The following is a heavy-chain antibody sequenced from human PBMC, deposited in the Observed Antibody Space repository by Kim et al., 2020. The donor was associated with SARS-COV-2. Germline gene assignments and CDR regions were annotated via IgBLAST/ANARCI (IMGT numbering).Heavy chain of an antibody. D-gene: IGHD5-18*01. V-gene: IGHV3-23*01. Sequence: GGSLRLSCAVSGITFSSCAMSWVRQASGKGLEWVSSISVSGDGTNYADSVKGRFTISRDNSKNTLSLQMNSLRAEDTAVYYCAKLIGDSSLVGWGQGTLVTVSS. CDR2: ISVSGDGT. CDR1: GITFSSCA. CDR3: AKLIGDSSLVG. J-gene: IGHJ4*02.